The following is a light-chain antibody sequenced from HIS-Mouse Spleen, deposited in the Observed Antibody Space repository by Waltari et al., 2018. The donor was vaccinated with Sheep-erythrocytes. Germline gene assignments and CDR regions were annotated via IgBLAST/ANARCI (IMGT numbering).Light chain of an antibody. CDR1: KLGDKY. CDR3: QAWDSSTAV. Sequence: SYELTQPPSVSVSPGQTASITCSGDKLGDKYAYWYQQKPGQSPVLVIYQVSKRPSGIPWRMSGASFGNTATLTVSGTQAMYEADYYCQAWDSSTAVFGGGTKLTVL. J-gene: IGLJ2*01. CDR2: QVS. V-gene: IGLV3-1*01.